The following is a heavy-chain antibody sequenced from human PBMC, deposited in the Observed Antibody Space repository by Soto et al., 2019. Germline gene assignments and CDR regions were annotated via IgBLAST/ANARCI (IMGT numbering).Heavy chain of an antibody. Sequence: ASVKVSCKASGYTFTRYGISWVRQAPGQGLEGMGWISGYNGDTNYAQKFQGRVSMTIDTSTTTAYMELRSLRSDDTAVYYCAKNGQPPYYYYGLDVWGQGTKVTVSS. CDR1: GYTFTRYG. J-gene: IGHJ6*02. CDR2: ISGYNGDT. CDR3: AKNGQPPYYYYGLDV. D-gene: IGHD2-8*01. V-gene: IGHV1-18*01.